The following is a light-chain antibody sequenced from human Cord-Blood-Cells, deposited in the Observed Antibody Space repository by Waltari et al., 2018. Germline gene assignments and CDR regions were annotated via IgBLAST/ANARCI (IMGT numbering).Light chain of an antibody. Sequence: DIVMTQSPLSLPVTPGETASISRRSSQSLLHSNGYNYLDWYLRKPGQSPQLLIYLVSNRASGVPDRFSGSGSGTDFTLKISRVEAEDVGVYYCMQALQTTWTFGQGTKVEIK. CDR1: QSLLHSNGYNY. J-gene: IGKJ1*01. CDR3: MQALQTTWT. CDR2: LVS. V-gene: IGKV2-28*01.